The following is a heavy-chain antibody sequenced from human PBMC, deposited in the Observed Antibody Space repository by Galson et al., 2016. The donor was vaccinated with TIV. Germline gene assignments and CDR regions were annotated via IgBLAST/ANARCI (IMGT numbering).Heavy chain of an antibody. V-gene: IGHV3-7*01. D-gene: IGHD1-1*01. CDR2: IKEDASEI. J-gene: IGHJ4*02. CDR3: SRDLTTGNTGHDY. Sequence: SLRLSCAASGFSFRSYWMSWVRQAPGKGLQWVANIKEDASEIYYVDSVKGRFTISRDNAKNSLYLQMSHLRAEDTAMYYCSRDLTTGNTGHDYWGQGTLVTVSS. CDR1: GFSFRSYW.